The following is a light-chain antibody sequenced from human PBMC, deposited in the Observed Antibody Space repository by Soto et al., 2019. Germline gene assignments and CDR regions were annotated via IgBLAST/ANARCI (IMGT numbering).Light chain of an antibody. CDR2: GAS. J-gene: IGKJ1*01. CDR1: QSVTSNY. V-gene: IGKV3-20*01. Sequence: EIVLTQSPGTLSLSPGERATLSCRASQSVTSNYLAWYQKKPGQAPRLLIYGASSRATGIPDRFSGSGSGTDFTLTISILEPEDFAVYYCQQFGSTRWTFGQGTKVEIK. CDR3: QQFGSTRWT.